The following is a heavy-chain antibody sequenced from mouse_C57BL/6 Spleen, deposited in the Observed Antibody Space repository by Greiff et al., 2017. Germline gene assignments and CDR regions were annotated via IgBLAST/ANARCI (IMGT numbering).Heavy chain of an antibody. J-gene: IGHJ3*01. V-gene: IGHV2-3*01. CDR1: GFSLTSYG. CDR3: AKWASYDWFAY. D-gene: IGHD2-10*01. CDR2: IWGDGST. Sequence: VQLKESGPGLVAPSQSLSITCTVSGFSLTSYGVSWVRQPPGKGLEWLGVIWGDGSTNYHSALISRLSISKDNSKSQVFLKLNSLHTDDTATYYCAKWASYDWFAYWGQGTLVTVSA.